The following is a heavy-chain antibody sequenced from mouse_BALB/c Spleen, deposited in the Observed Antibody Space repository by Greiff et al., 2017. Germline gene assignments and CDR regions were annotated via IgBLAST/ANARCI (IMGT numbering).Heavy chain of an antibody. J-gene: IGHJ3*01. V-gene: IGHV1-9*01. D-gene: IGHD3-2*01. CDR1: GYTFSSYW. CDR2: ILPGSGST. CDR3: ARGQLGLLWFAY. Sequence: VQLQQSGAELMKPGASVKISCKATGYTFSSYWIEWVKQRPGHGLEWIGEILPGSGSTNYNEKFKGKATFTADTSSNTAYMQLSSLTSEDSAVYYCARGQLGLLWFAYWGQGTLVTVSA.